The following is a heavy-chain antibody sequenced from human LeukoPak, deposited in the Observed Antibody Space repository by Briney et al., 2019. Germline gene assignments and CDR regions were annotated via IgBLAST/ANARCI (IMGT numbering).Heavy chain of an antibody. J-gene: IGHJ4*02. CDR1: AFTFSSYS. V-gene: IGHV3-21*01. CDR3: ARDLAPWVVVGYYFDY. Sequence: GGSLRLSCAASAFTFSSYSMNWVRQAPGKGLEWVSSISSSSSYIYYADSVKGRFTISRDNAKNSLYLQMNSLRAEDTAVYYCARDLAPWVVVGYYFDYWGQGTLVTVSS. CDR2: ISSSSSYI. D-gene: IGHD3-22*01.